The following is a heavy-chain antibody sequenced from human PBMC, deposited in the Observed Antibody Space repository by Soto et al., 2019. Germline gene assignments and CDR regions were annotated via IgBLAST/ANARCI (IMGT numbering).Heavy chain of an antibody. D-gene: IGHD6-19*01. J-gene: IGHJ4*02. CDR2: IYSGGGT. Sequence: EVPLVESGGGLVQPGGSLRLSCAASGFTVSSNYMSWVRQAPGKGLEWVSVIYSGGGTYYADSVKGRFTISRDNSKNTLYLQMNSLRAEDTAVYYCARVGYSSGWLRNWGQGTLVTVSS. CDR1: GFTVSSNY. V-gene: IGHV3-66*01. CDR3: ARVGYSSGWLRN.